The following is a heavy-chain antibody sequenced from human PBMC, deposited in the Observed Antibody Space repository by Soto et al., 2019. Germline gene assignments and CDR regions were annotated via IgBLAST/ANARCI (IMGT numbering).Heavy chain of an antibody. V-gene: IGHV1-8*01. Sequence: QVQLVQSGAEVKKPGASVKVSCKASGYTFTSYDINWVRQATGQGVEWMGWMNPNSGNTGYAQKCQGRVSMTRNTSISTAYMELSSLRSEDTAVYYCARERSAAGTGWFDPWGQGTLVTVSS. D-gene: IGHD6-13*01. CDR3: ARERSAAGTGWFDP. CDR1: GYTFTSYD. CDR2: MNPNSGNT. J-gene: IGHJ5*02.